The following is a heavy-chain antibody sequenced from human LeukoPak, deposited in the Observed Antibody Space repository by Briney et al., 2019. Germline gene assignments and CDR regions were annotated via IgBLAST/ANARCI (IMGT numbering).Heavy chain of an antibody. CDR2: IRYDGSNK. D-gene: IGHD4-17*01. V-gene: IGHV3-30*02. CDR3: AKSMTTVTPGAFDI. Sequence: GGSLRLSCAASGFTFSSYGMHWGRQAPGKGLEWVAFIRYDGSNKYYADSVKGRFTISRDNSKNTLYLQMNSLRAEDTAVYYCAKSMTTVTPGAFDIWGQGTMVTVSS. CDR1: GFTFSSYG. J-gene: IGHJ3*02.